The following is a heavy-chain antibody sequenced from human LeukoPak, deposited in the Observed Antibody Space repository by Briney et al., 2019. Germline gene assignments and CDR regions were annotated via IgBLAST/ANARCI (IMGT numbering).Heavy chain of an antibody. CDR3: ARESSGWYKGFFDY. V-gene: IGHV4-59*01. CDR1: GGSISSYY. J-gene: IGHJ4*02. D-gene: IGHD6-19*01. Sequence: SETLSLTCTVSGGSISSYYWSWIRQPPGKGLEWIGYIHYSGSTNYNPSLKSRVTISVDTSKNQFSLRLSSVTAADTAVYYCARESSGWYKGFFDYWGQGTLVTVSS. CDR2: IHYSGST.